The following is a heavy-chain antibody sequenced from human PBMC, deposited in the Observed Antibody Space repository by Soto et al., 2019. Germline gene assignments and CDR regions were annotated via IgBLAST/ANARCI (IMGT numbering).Heavy chain of an antibody. Sequence: EVQLVESGGGLVKPGGSLRLSCAASGFTFSSYSMNWVRQAPGKGLEWVSSLSSSTRYIYYADSVKGRFTISRDNAKNSLYLQMNSLRAEDTAVYYCARDRAFGDCEVTEFDPWGQGTLVTVSS. CDR1: GFTFSSYS. CDR2: LSSSTRYI. V-gene: IGHV3-21*01. CDR3: ARDRAFGDCEVTEFDP. D-gene: IGHD2-21*02. J-gene: IGHJ5*02.